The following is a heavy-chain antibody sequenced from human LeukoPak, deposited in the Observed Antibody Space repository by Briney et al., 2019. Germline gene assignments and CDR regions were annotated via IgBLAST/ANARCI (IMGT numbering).Heavy chain of an antibody. D-gene: IGHD3-22*01. CDR2: LYNAGST. CDR3: AREGHTSGYCGTFDV. J-gene: IGHJ3*01. Sequence: GGSLRLSCVASGFIVSNNYVSWARQAPGKGLEWVSVLYNAGSTYYADSMKGRLTISRDDSKNTVYLQMKSLRPEDTAVYYCAREGHTSGYCGTFDVWGQGTTVAVS. V-gene: IGHV3-53*01. CDR1: GFIVSNNY.